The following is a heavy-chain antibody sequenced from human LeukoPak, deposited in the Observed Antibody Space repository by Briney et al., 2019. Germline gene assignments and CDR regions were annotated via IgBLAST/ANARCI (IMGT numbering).Heavy chain of an antibody. D-gene: IGHD3-22*01. CDR1: GFSVSSYY. CDR2: MYSGGNV. CDR3: ARAVYYYDSWDDAFDI. Sequence: GGSLRLSCAATGFSVSSYYMNWVRQAPGKGLEWVSVMYSGGNVYYADSVKGRVTISRDNSKNTLYLQMNSLRAEDTAVYYCARAVYYYDSWDDAFDIWGQGTMVTVSS. V-gene: IGHV3-66*01. J-gene: IGHJ3*02.